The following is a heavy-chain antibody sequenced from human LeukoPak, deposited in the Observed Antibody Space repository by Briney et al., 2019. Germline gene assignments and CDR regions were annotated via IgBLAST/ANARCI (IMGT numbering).Heavy chain of an antibody. J-gene: IGHJ4*02. D-gene: IGHD6-13*01. CDR3: AARLAAAGTIYFDF. Sequence: SETLSLTCTVSGVSISGHYCSWIRQPPGKGLEWIGYINPSGTTDYNPSLRSRVTISLDTSNNQFSLKLTSVTAADTAVYYCAARLAAAGTIYFDFWGQGSLVTVSS. V-gene: IGHV4-59*11. CDR1: GVSISGHY. CDR2: INPSGTT.